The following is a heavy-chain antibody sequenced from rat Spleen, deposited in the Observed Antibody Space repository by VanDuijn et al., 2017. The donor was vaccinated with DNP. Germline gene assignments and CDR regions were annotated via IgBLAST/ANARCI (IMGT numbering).Heavy chain of an antibody. V-gene: IGHV5-22*01. D-gene: IGHD5-1*01. CDR2: ISYDGGSS. Sequence: EVQLVESGGGLVQPGRSLKLSCAASGFTFSDYYMAWVRQAPTKGLEWVTYISYDGGSSDYGDSVKGRFTISRDNAKSTLYLQMNSLRSEDMATYYCATPELGAPYWGQGVMVTVSS. CDR1: GFTFSDYY. CDR3: ATPELGAPY. J-gene: IGHJ2*01.